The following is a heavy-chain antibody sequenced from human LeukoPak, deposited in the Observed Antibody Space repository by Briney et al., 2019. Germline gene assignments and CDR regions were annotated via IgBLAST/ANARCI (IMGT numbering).Heavy chain of an antibody. D-gene: IGHD2-2*01. V-gene: IGHV1-18*01. J-gene: IGHJ6*02. CDR3: ARTSPGVDYYYYGMDV. CDR2: ISAYNGNT. Sequence: EASVKVSCKASGYTFTSYGISWVRQAPGQGLEWMGWISAYNGNTNYAQKLQGRVTMTTDTSTSTAYMELRSLRSDDTAVYYCARTSPGVDYYYYGMDVWGQGTTVTVSS. CDR1: GYTFTSYG.